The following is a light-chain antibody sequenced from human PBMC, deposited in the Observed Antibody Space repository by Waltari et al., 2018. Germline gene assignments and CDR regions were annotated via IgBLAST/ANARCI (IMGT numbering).Light chain of an antibody. CDR1: QSLVHTDGHTY. CDR3: MQATNWPLT. Sequence: DVVMTQSPLSLPVSLGQPASISCRSSQSLVHTDGHTYLNWFQQKPGQSPRRLIYKVSNRDSGVADRFSGSGSDTAFTLKISRVEAEDLGIYYCMQATNWPLTFGQGTKVEIQ. CDR2: KVS. J-gene: IGKJ1*01. V-gene: IGKV2-30*02.